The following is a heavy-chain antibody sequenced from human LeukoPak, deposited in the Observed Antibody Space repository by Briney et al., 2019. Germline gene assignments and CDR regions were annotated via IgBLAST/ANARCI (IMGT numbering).Heavy chain of an antibody. Sequence: SQTLSLTCTVSGGSISSGDYYWSWIRQPPGKGLEWIGYIYYCESTYYNPALKIRVTISVDTYKNQFSLKLSSVTAADTAVYYCARDLLVATTRDYYYYMDVWGKGTTVTVSS. J-gene: IGHJ6*03. CDR2: IYYCEST. D-gene: IGHD5-12*01. V-gene: IGHV4-30-4*08. CDR1: GGSISSGDYY. CDR3: ARDLLVATTRDYYYYMDV.